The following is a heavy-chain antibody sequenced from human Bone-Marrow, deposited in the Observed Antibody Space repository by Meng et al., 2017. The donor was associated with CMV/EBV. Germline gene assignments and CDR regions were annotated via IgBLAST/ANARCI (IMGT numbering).Heavy chain of an antibody. Sequence: FPNSYMHWVRQAPGQGLEWMGFINVNTGDTNPAQKLQGRVTMTRDTSISTAYMDLGRLTSDDTAVYYCVREGYYCSTNNCYKSFDYWGQGTLVTVSS. V-gene: IGHV1-2*02. D-gene: IGHD2-2*02. J-gene: IGHJ4*02. CDR3: VREGYYCSTNNCYKSFDY. CDR1: FPNSY. CDR2: INVNTGDT.